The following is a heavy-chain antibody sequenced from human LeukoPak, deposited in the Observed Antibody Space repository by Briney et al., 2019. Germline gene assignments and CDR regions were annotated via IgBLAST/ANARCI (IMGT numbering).Heavy chain of an antibody. CDR2: ISYDGSNK. Sequence: GSLRLSCAASGFTFSSYAMHWVRQAPGKGLEWVAVISYDGSNKYYADSVKGRFTISRDNSKNTLYLQMNSLRAEDTAVYYCARVGIQDSSSWYPEGYFDYWGQGTLVTVSS. D-gene: IGHD6-13*01. CDR1: GFTFSSYA. V-gene: IGHV3-30-3*01. CDR3: ARVGIQDSSSWYPEGYFDY. J-gene: IGHJ4*02.